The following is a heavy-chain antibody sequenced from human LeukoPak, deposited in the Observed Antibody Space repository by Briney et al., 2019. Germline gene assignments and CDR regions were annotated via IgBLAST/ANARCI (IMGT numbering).Heavy chain of an antibody. CDR3: ARLSSSGSYYNGPFDY. D-gene: IGHD3-10*01. J-gene: IGHJ4*02. Sequence: SETLSLTCTVSGGSITSSTYFWGWIRQPPGEGLEWIGSIYYSGSTYYNPSLKSRITISVDTSKNQFSLKLSSVTAADTAVYYCARLSSSGSYYNGPFDYWGQGTLVTVSS. CDR1: GGSITSSTYF. CDR2: IYYSGST. V-gene: IGHV4-39*07.